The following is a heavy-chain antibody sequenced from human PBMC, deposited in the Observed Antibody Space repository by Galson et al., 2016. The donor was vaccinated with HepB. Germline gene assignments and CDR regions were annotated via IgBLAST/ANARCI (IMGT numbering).Heavy chain of an antibody. CDR2: INPGNGNT. CDR1: GYTFTGYV. V-gene: IGHV1-3*01. D-gene: IGHD2-2*01. Sequence: SVKVSCKASGYTFTGYVLHWVRQAPGQKLEWMGWINPGNGNTQYSQNFHGRVTITRDTSATTTYMELTSLKSEDTALYYCARDRVGCSSPKCYGGYFGMDVWGQGTTVTVSS. CDR3: ARDRVGCSSPKCYGGYFGMDV. J-gene: IGHJ6*02.